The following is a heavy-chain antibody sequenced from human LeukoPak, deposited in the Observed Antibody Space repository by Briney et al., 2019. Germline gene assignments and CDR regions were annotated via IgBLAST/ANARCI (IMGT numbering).Heavy chain of an antibody. CDR3: ARVGSTVAAGTPDY. V-gene: IGHV3-11*06. J-gene: IGHJ4*02. Sequence: GGSLRLSCAASGFTFSDYYMSWIRQAPGKGLEWISYISGSGSHTTYADSVRGRFTISRDNAKNSLSLQVNSLRADDTAVYYCARVGSTVAAGTPDYWGQGTLVTVSS. D-gene: IGHD6-13*01. CDR1: GFTFSDYY. CDR2: ISGSGSHT.